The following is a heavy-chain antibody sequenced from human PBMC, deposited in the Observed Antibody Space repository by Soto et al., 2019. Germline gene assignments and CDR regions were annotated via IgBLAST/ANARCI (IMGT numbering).Heavy chain of an antibody. D-gene: IGHD3-22*01. J-gene: IGHJ4*02. CDR1: GGSINSDRYF. CDR2: MFYSGST. CDR3: ARADYYDSYSYYFLPSDFDF. Sequence: QLQLQESGPGLVKPSGTLSLTCTVSGGSINSDRYFWAWIRQPPGKGLEWIGGMFYSGSTYYNPSLKSRGTISVDMSVDMSKNRFSLKLNSVSAADTAIYFCARADYYDSYSYYFLPSDFDFWGQGTLVTVSS. V-gene: IGHV4-39*01.